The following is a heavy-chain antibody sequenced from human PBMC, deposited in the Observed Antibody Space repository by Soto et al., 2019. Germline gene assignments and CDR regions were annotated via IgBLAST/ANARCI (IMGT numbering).Heavy chain of an antibody. CDR2: ISYDGSNK. CDR1: GFTFSSYA. D-gene: IGHD1-7*01. V-gene: IGHV3-30-3*01. J-gene: IGHJ4*02. CDR3: ERAQSELELPQEFDS. Sequence: GGSLRLSCAASGFTFSSYAMHWVRQAPGKGLEWVAVISYDGSNKYYADSVKGRFTISRDNSKNTLYLQMNSLRAEDTAVYYCERAQSELELPQEFDSWGQGSLVTVSS.